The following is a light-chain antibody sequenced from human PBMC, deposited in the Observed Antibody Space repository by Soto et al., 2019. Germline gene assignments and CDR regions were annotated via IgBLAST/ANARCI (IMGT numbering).Light chain of an antibody. V-gene: IGKV1-33*01. Sequence: DIQMTQSPSSLSASVGDRVTITCQASQDISNYLNWYQQKPRKAPNLLIYDASILAVGVPSRFSGSGSCTNVSFTITSLQPEDSATYYCQHYANLGLFTFGPGTKVGIK. J-gene: IGKJ3*01. CDR2: DAS. CDR3: QHYANLGLFT. CDR1: QDISNY.